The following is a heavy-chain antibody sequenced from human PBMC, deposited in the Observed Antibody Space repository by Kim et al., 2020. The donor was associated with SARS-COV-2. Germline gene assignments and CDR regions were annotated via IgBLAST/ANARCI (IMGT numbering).Heavy chain of an antibody. CDR3: ARHMGNYDSGSYFYFAY. V-gene: IGHV4-39*01. CDR2: VFYSGST. Sequence: SETLSLTCTVSGGPISSSSYYWGWIRQPPGKGLEWIGSVFYSGSTYYNPPLTSRFTISVDTSTNQFSLKLSSVTAADTAVYFCARHMGNYDSGSYFYFAYWGQGTLVTASS. CDR1: GGPISSSSYY. D-gene: IGHD3-10*01. J-gene: IGHJ4*02.